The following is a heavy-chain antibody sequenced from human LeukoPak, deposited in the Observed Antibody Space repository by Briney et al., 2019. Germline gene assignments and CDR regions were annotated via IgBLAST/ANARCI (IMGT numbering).Heavy chain of an antibody. CDR2: MKPKSGET. CDR3: ARDYGGNSGWLDP. D-gene: IGHD4-23*01. Sequence: ASVKVSCKASGYTLTNYDINWVRQATAQGLEWMGWMKPKSGETGYAEKFQGRATMTRDTSINTAYMELSSLTSEDTAVYYCARDYGGNSGWLDPWGQGTLVTVSS. V-gene: IGHV1-8*01. J-gene: IGHJ5*02. CDR1: GYTLTNYD.